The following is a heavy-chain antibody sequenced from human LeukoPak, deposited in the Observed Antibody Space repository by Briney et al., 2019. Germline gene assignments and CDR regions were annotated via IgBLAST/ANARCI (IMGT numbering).Heavy chain of an antibody. J-gene: IGHJ4*02. V-gene: IGHV3-33*08. Sequence: PGGSLRLSCAASGFTFSNYAMSWVRQAPGKGLEWVAVIWYDGSNKYYADSVKGRFTISGDNSKNTLYLQMNSLRAEDTAVYYCARARAVAGNYFDYWGQGTLVTVSS. CDR2: IWYDGSNK. CDR3: ARARAVAGNYFDY. CDR1: GFTFSNYA. D-gene: IGHD6-19*01.